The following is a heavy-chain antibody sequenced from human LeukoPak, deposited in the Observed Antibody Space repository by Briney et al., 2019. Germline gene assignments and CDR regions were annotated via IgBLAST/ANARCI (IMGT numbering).Heavy chain of an antibody. V-gene: IGHV4-39*07. D-gene: IGHD4-17*01. J-gene: IGHJ4*02. Sequence: PSETLSLTCAVSGGSISSSSYYWAWLRQPPGKGLEWIGSIYYGRSTYYNPSLKSRVTISVDTSKNQFSLKLSSVTAADTAVYYCARGRGAYRYWGQGTLVTVSS. CDR2: IYYGRST. CDR3: ARGRGAYRY. CDR1: GGSISSSSYY.